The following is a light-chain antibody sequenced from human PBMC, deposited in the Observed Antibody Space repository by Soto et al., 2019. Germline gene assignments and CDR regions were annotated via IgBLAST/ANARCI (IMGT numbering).Light chain of an antibody. J-gene: IGKJ1*01. Sequence: DIQMTQAPSTLSASLGDRVIITCRASQIISHWLAWYQQKPGKAPKLLISDASILESGVPSRFSGSTSGTEFTLTISSLQPDDFATYYCQQYNSYSPWTFGQGTKVDIK. CDR2: DAS. CDR1: QIISHW. V-gene: IGKV1-5*01. CDR3: QQYNSYSPWT.